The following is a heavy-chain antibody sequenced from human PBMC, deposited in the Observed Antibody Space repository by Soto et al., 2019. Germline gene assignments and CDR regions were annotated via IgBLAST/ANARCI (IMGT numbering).Heavy chain of an antibody. D-gene: IGHD1-26*01. V-gene: IGHV1-2*02. CDR2: INPNDGDT. CDR1: GYTFTAYS. J-gene: IGHJ4*02. CDR3: ARDSYSGSYVH. Sequence: RASVKVSCKASGYTFTAYSIHWVRQAPGQGLEWMGWINPNDGDTNYAQNFQDRVTMTSDTSITTVYMDLSRLTSDDTAVYFCARDSYSGSYVHWGQGTLVTVS.